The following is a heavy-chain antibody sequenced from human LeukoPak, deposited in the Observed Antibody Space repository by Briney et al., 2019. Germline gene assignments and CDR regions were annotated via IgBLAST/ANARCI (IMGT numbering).Heavy chain of an antibody. D-gene: IGHD2-2*01. CDR1: GYTFTNYG. Sequence: ASVKVSCKASGYTFTNYGISWVRQAPGQGLEWMGWISAYNGNTNYAQNFQGRLTMTTDTSTSTAYMELRSLRSEDTAVYYCAVPAASWFDPWGQGTLVTVSS. CDR2: ISAYNGNT. V-gene: IGHV1-18*01. J-gene: IGHJ5*02. CDR3: AVPAASWFDP.